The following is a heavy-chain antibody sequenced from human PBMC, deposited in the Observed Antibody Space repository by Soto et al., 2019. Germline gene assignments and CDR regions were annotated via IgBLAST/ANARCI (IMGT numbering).Heavy chain of an antibody. CDR1: GGSMYTPNW. Sequence: PSETLSLTCAVSGGSMYTPNWWTWVRQTPGKGLQWIGEIYHSESTDYNPSLKSRVTISVDKSKIQFSLNLTSVTAADTAMYYCARGTTRIRGLFDYWGQGILVTVSS. J-gene: IGHJ4*02. V-gene: IGHV4-4*02. CDR2: IYHSEST. D-gene: IGHD1-1*01. CDR3: ARGTTRIRGLFDY.